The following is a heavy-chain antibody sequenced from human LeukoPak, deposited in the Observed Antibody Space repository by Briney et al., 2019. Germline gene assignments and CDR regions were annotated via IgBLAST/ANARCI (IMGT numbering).Heavy chain of an antibody. Sequence: GGSLRLSCAASGFTFSSYGMHWVRQAPGKGLEWVAVIWYDTSNKYYADSVKGRFTISRDNSKNTLYLQMNSLRAEDTAVYYCARDVYDSSGYYSGYWGQGTLVTVSS. CDR3: ARDVYDSSGYYSGY. CDR1: GFTFSSYG. V-gene: IGHV3-33*01. J-gene: IGHJ4*02. D-gene: IGHD3-22*01. CDR2: IWYDTSNK.